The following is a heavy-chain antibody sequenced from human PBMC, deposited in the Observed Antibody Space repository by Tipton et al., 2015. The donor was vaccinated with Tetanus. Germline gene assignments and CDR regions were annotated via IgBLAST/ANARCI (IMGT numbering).Heavy chain of an antibody. J-gene: IGHJ4*02. CDR2: IHPGDSDT. CDR3: ARHTSGSYHAPFDY. V-gene: IGHV5-51*01. Sequence: GWIRQAPGKGLEWIGIIHPGDSDTRYSPSFQGQVTISADKSISTAYLQWSSLKASDSAMYYCARHTSGSYHAPFDYWGQGTLVTVSS. D-gene: IGHD1-26*01.